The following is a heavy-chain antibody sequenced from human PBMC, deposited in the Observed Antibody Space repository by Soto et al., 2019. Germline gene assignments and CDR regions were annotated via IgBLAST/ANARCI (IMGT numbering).Heavy chain of an antibody. CDR2: IIPIIGPA. D-gene: IGHD6-13*01. V-gene: IGHV1-69*01. CDR3: ARDLGTTIAGPPRRETYGWLDP. J-gene: IGHJ5*02. CDR1: GGTFTYYG. Sequence: QVQLVQSGAEVKRPGSSVKLSCKASGGTFTYYGISWVRQAPGQGLEWMGGIIPIIGPATYAQKFQGRLTITADQSTSTAYMELSSLGSEATALYSCARDLGTTIAGPPRRETYGWLDPWGQGTLVTVSS.